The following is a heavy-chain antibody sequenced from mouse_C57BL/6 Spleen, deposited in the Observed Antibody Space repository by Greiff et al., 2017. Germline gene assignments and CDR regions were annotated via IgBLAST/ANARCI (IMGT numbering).Heavy chain of an antibody. J-gene: IGHJ3*01. CDR3: ASRVYGSVGFAD. Sequence: EVQLQQSGPELVKPGASVKMSCKASGYTFTDYNMHWVKQRPGKSLEWIGWINPDNGGTSYNAKFKGKATLTVNKSSSTAYMELRSLTSEDSAVYYCASRVYGSVGFADWGKGPLVTAAA. CDR2: INPDNGGT. D-gene: IGHD2-2*01. V-gene: IGHV1-22*01. CDR1: GYTFTDYN.